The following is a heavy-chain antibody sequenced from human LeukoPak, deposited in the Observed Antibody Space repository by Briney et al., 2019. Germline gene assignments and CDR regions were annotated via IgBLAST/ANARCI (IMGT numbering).Heavy chain of an antibody. J-gene: IGHJ4*02. CDR1: GFTFSSYA. CDR3: AREGGFYRPLDY. D-gene: IGHD3-3*01. V-gene: IGHV3-23*01. Sequence: GGSLRLSCAASGFTFSSYAMSWVRQAPGKRLELVSTISGSGGSTYYADAVKGRFTISRDNANNTRDLQMTSLRAEDTAVYYCAREGGFYRPLDYSGQGILVTVSS. CDR2: ISGSGGST.